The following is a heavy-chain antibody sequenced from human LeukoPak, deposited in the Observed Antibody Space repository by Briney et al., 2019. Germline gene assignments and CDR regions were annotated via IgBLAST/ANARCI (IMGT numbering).Heavy chain of an antibody. Sequence: ASVKVSCKASGYTFTSYDINWVRQATGQGLEWMGWMNPNSGNTGYAQKFQGRVTMTRNTSISTAYMELSSLRSEDTAVYYCASLVGGVFRSGYYTEDYWGQGTLVTVSS. CDR3: ASLVGGVFRSGYYTEDY. CDR1: GYTFTSYD. D-gene: IGHD3-3*01. CDR2: MNPNSGNT. J-gene: IGHJ4*02. V-gene: IGHV1-8*01.